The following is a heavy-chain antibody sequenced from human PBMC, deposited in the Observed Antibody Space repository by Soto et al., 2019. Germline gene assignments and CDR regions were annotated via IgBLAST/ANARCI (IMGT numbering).Heavy chain of an antibody. J-gene: IGHJ4*02. Sequence: SETLSLTCAVYGGSFSDHYWSWIRQPPGKGLEWIGEISHRGSTNYNPSLKSRXXXXXXXXXXXXXXXXXXXXXXXPXXXYCARVGGFNYLSDYWGQGTLVTVSS. CDR2: ISHRGST. D-gene: IGHD3-10*01. V-gene: IGHV4-34*10. CDR1: GGSFSDHY. CDR3: ARVGGFNYLSDY.